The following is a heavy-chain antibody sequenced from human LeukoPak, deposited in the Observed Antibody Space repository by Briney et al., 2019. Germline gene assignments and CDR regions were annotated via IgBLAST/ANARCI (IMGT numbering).Heavy chain of an antibody. CDR1: GDSISGYY. D-gene: IGHD6-25*01. J-gene: IGHJ6*03. CDR3: AKVGSDDHYMVV. V-gene: IGHV4-59*01. CDR2: IYYRGNT. Sequence: SETLTLTCTVSGDSISGYYWSWIRQSPGKGLEWIGYIYYRGNTNYNPSLKSRVTISIDTSKNQFSLRLSSVTTADTAIYYCAKVGSDDHYMVVWGKGTTVTVSS.